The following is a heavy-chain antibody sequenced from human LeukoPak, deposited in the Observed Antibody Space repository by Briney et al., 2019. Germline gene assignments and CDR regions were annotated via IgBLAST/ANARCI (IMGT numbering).Heavy chain of an antibody. Sequence: PGGSLRLSCAASAFTFTSYGLHWVRQAPGKGLEWVAFIRYDGTNKYYADSVKGRFIISRDNSKNTLYLQMNSPRLEDTAVYYCAKEAYGSGEKMADYWGQGTLVTVSS. J-gene: IGHJ4*02. V-gene: IGHV3-30*02. CDR1: AFTFTSYG. D-gene: IGHD3-10*01. CDR2: IRYDGTNK. CDR3: AKEAYGSGEKMADY.